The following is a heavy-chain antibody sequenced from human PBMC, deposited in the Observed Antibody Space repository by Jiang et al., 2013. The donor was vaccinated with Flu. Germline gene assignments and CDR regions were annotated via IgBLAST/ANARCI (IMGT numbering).Heavy chain of an antibody. D-gene: IGHD2-15*01. CDR3: ARGGYCSGGSCYSEWWFDP. J-gene: IGHJ5*02. CDR2: TYYRSKWYN. CDR1: GDSVSSNSAA. V-gene: IGHV6-1*01. Sequence: QTLSLTCAISGDSVSSNSAAWNWIRQSPSRGLEWLGRTYYRSKWYNDYAVSVKSRITINPDTSKNQFSLQLNSVTPEDTAVYYCARGGYCSGGSCYSEWWFDPWGQGTLVTVSS.